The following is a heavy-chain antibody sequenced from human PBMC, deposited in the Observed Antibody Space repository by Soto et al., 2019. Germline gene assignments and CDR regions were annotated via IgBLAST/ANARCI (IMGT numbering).Heavy chain of an antibody. J-gene: IGHJ4*02. CDR1: GFTVSSYA. V-gene: IGHV3-23*01. CDR3: AKPCTSCYFRPDY. Sequence: GSLRLSCAASGFTVSSYAMSWVRQAPGKGLEWVSAISGSGGSTYYADSVKGRFTISRDNSKNTLYLQMNSLRAEDTAVYYCAKPCTSCYFRPDYWGQGTLVTVSS. D-gene: IGHD2-2*01. CDR2: ISGSGGST.